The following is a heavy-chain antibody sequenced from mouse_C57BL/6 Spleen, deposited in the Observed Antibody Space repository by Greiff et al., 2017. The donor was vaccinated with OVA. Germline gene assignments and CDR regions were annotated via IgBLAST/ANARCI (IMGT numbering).Heavy chain of an antibody. Sequence: EVQGVESGAELVRPGASVKLSCTASGFNIKDDYMHWVKQRPEQGLEWIGWIDPENGDTEYASKFQGKATITADTSSNTAYLQLSSLTSEDTAVYYCTRQLSPHWGQGTLVTVSA. V-gene: IGHV14-4*01. CDR1: GFNIKDDY. CDR3: TRQLSPH. D-gene: IGHD3-2*02. J-gene: IGHJ3*01. CDR2: IDPENGDT.